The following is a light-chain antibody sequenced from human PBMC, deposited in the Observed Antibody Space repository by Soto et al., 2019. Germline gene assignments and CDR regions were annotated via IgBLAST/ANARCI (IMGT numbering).Light chain of an antibody. CDR2: TAS. Sequence: DIQLTQSPSFLSASVGDEVTITCRASQGIRSHLAWYQQKPGKAPKLLIYTASTLQSGVPSRFSGGGSGTEFTLTISSLQPEDFATYYCQQLNGFPPWTFXQGTKADIK. J-gene: IGKJ1*01. V-gene: IGKV1-9*01. CDR1: QGIRSH. CDR3: QQLNGFPPWT.